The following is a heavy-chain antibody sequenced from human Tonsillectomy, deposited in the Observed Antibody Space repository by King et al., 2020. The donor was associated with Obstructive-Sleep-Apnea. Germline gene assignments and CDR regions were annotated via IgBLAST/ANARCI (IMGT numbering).Heavy chain of an antibody. Sequence: VQLVESGGGLVQPGGSLRLSCAASGFTFSSYAMSWVRQAPGKGLEWVSAISGSCGSTYYADSVKGRFTISKDNSKNTLYLQMNSLRAEDTSVYYCAKDPYSSGWVRGEGPDYWGQGTLVTVSS. CDR1: GFTFSSYA. D-gene: IGHD6-19*01. CDR3: AKDPYSSGWVRGEGPDY. CDR2: ISGSCGST. V-gene: IGHV3-23*04. J-gene: IGHJ4*02.